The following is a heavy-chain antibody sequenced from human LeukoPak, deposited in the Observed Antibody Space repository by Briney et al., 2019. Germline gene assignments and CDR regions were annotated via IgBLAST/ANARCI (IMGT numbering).Heavy chain of an antibody. V-gene: IGHV3-48*01. Sequence: QAGGSLRLSCAASGFSFSTYSMNWVRQAPGKGLEWVSYISSSSSTIYYADSVKGRFTISRDNAKNSLYLQMNSLRAEDTAVYYCARAPFVGATLNWFDPWGQGTLVTVSS. CDR1: GFSFSTYS. CDR2: ISSSSSTI. D-gene: IGHD1-26*01. J-gene: IGHJ5*02. CDR3: ARAPFVGATLNWFDP.